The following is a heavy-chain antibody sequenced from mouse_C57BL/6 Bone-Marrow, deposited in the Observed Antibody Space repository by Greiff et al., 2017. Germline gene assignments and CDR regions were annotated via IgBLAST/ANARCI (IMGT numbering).Heavy chain of an antibody. J-gene: IGHJ1*03. CDR2: INPNNGGT. CDR1: GYTFTDYY. D-gene: IGHD1-1*01. Sequence: EVQLQQSGPELVKPGASVKISCKASGYTFTDYYMNWVKQSHGKSLEWIGDINPNNGGTSYNQKFKGKATLTVDKSSSTAYMELRSLTSEDSAVYYCAREGTTVDGYFDVWGTGTTVTVSS. CDR3: AREGTTVDGYFDV. V-gene: IGHV1-26*01.